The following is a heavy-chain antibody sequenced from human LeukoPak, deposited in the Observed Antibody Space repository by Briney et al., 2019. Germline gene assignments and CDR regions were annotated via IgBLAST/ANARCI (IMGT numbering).Heavy chain of an antibody. CDR2: IRYDGSNK. D-gene: IGHD5-18*01. CDR3: AKPVARTSYGYSGTDY. J-gene: IGHJ4*02. V-gene: IGHV3-30*02. Sequence: QPGGSLRLSCAASGFTFSSYGMHWVRQAPGKGLEWVAFIRYDGSNKYYADSVKGRFTISRDNSKNTLYLQMSSLRAEDTAVYYCAKPVARTSYGYSGTDYWGQGTLVTVSS. CDR1: GFTFSSYG.